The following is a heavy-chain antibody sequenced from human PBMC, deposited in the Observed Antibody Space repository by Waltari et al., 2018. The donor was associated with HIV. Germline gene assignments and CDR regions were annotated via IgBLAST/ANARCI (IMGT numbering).Heavy chain of an antibody. J-gene: IGHJ2*01. CDR3: ARDYNWNRWGYFDL. CDR1: GFTFGSFW. CDR2: IKQDGSEK. Sequence: EVQLVESGGGLVQPGGSLRIPCAAPGFTFGSFWRSWVRQAPGKGLEWVANIKQDGSEKYYVDSVKGRFTISRDNAKNSLYLQMNSLRAEDTAVYYCARDYNWNRWGYFDLWGRGTLVTVSS. V-gene: IGHV3-7*01. D-gene: IGHD1-20*01.